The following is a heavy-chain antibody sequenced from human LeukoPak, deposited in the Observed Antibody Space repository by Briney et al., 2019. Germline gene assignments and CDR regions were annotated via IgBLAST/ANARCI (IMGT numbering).Heavy chain of an antibody. D-gene: IGHD1-26*01. CDR3: ARGPTVGAAAYYYYGMDV. CDR2: IIPIFGTA. CDR1: GGTFSSYA. V-gene: IGHV1-69*13. J-gene: IGHJ6*01. Sequence: SVTVSCKASGGTFSSYAISWVRQAPGQGLEWMGGIIPIFGTANYAQKFQGRVTITADESTSTAYMELSSLRSEDTAVYYCARGPTVGAAAYYYYGMDVWGKGPRSPSPQ.